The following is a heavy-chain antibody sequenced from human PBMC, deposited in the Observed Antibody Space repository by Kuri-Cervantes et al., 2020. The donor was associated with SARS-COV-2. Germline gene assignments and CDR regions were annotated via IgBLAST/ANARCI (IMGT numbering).Heavy chain of an antibody. J-gene: IGHJ4*02. V-gene: IGHV3-49*04. CDR1: GFTFGDFA. CDR2: IRSKAYGGTT. D-gene: IGHD3-3*01. CDR3: TSLDFWSGYYNDY. Sequence: GGSLRLSCTASGFTFGDFAMSWVRQAPGKGLECVGFIRSKAYGGTTEYAASVKGRFTISRDDSKSIAYLQMNSLKTADTAVYYCTSLDFWSGYYNDYWGQGTLVTVSS.